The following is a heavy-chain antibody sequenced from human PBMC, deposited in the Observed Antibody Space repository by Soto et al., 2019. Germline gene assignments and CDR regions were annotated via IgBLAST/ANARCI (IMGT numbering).Heavy chain of an antibody. CDR2: IIPIFGTA. Sequence: QVQLVQSGAEVKKPGSSVKVSCKASGGTFSSYAISWVRQAPGQGLEWMGGIIPIFGTADYAQKFQGRVTITADESTTTAYMELSSLRYEDTAVYYCARHLGRNHYDYGVDVWGQGTTVTVSS. CDR3: ARHLGRNHYDYGVDV. CDR1: GGTFSSYA. J-gene: IGHJ6*02. V-gene: IGHV1-69*12. D-gene: IGHD7-27*01.